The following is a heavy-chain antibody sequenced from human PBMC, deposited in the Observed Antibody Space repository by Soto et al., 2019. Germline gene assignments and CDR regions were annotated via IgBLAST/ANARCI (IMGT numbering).Heavy chain of an antibody. D-gene: IGHD5-12*01. CDR2: IYYSGST. V-gene: IGHV4-59*01. CDR3: ARGRGYSGYDY. CDR1: GGSISRYY. J-gene: IGHJ4*02. Sequence: PSETLCLTCPVSGGSISRYYWRWIRQPPGKGLEWIGYIYYSGSTNYNPSLKSRVTISVDTSKNQFSLKLSSVTAADTAVYYCARGRGYSGYDYWGQGTLVTVS.